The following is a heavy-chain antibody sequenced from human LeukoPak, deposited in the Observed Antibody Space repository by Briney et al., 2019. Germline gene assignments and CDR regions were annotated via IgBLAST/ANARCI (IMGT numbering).Heavy chain of an antibody. J-gene: IGHJ5*02. V-gene: IGHV1-2*02. Sequence: ASVKVSCKASGYTFTGYYIHWVRQAPGQGLEWMGWINPNSGGTNYAQKFQGRVTMTRDTSISTASMELSRLRSDDTAVYYCARGPDGYNFYNWFDPWGQGTLVTVSS. CDR3: ARGPDGYNFYNWFDP. CDR2: INPNSGGT. CDR1: GYTFTGYY. D-gene: IGHD5-24*01.